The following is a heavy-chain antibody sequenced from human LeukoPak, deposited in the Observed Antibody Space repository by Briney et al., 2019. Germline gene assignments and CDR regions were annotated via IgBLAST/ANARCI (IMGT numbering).Heavy chain of an antibody. D-gene: IGHD6-13*01. CDR2: ISGNSRYI. V-gene: IGHV3-11*06. Sequence: GGSLRLSCAASGFTFSDYYMSWIRQAPGKGLEWVSSISGNSRYIYYADSMRGRFTISRDNAKNSLYLQMNSLKPEDTAVYYCARVAEAAAFDSWGQGTLVTVSS. J-gene: IGHJ4*02. CDR3: ARVAEAAAFDS. CDR1: GFTFSDYY.